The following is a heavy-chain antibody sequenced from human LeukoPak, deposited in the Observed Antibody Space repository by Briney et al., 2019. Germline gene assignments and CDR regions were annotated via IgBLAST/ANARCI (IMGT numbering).Heavy chain of an antibody. V-gene: IGHV3-48*03. J-gene: IGHJ4*02. CDR3: ARLRYFDGY. CDR1: GFTFSSYE. D-gene: IGHD3-9*01. Sequence: GGSLRLSCAASGFTFSSYEMNWVRQAPGKGLEWISYISSSGSTIYYADSVKGRFTISRDNAKNSLYLQMNGLRAEGTAVYYCARLRYFDGYWGQGTLVTVSS. CDR2: ISSSGSTI.